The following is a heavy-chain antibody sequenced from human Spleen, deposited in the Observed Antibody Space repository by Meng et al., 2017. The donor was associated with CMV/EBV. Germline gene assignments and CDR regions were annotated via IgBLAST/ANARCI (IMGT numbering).Heavy chain of an antibody. CDR1: GYTFMGYY. J-gene: IGHJ4*02. D-gene: IGHD2-21*01. CDR3: AKDFSLFRRKSSQVTVSPIYYFDY. V-gene: IGHV1-2*02. CDR2: INPNSGAT. Sequence: ASVKVSCKTSGYTFMGYYMHWVRQPPGQGLEWMGWINPNSGATNYARTFQGRVTMTRDTSISTGYMELSSLRSDDTAVYYCAKDFSLFRRKSSQVTVSPIYYFDYWGQGTLVTVSS.